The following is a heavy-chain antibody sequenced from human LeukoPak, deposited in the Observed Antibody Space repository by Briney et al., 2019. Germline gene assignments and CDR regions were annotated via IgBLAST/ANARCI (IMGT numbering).Heavy chain of an antibody. CDR1: GGSIISDTYY. Sequence: PSQTLSLTCSVSGGSIISDTYYWSWIRQPAGKGLEWIGRIFSSGSTIYNPSLKSRVTMSVDTSKNQFSLKLSSVTAADTAVYYCARRAYGGKAAFGMWGQGTMVTVSS. V-gene: IGHV4-61*02. D-gene: IGHD4-23*01. CDR2: IFSSGST. J-gene: IGHJ3*02. CDR3: ARRAYGGKAAFGM.